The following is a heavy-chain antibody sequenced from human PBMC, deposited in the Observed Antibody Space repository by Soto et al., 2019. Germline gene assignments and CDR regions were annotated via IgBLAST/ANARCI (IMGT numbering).Heavy chain of an antibody. J-gene: IGHJ5*02. Sequence: PSETLSLTCAVYGGSFSGYYWSWIRQPPGKGLEWIGEINHSGSTNYNPSLKSGVTISVDTSKNQFSLKLSSVTAADTAVYDCERVNGYCSGGSCVNWFDPWGQGTLVTVSS. CDR1: GGSFSGYY. CDR2: INHSGST. V-gene: IGHV4-34*01. CDR3: ERVNGYCSGGSCVNWFDP. D-gene: IGHD2-15*01.